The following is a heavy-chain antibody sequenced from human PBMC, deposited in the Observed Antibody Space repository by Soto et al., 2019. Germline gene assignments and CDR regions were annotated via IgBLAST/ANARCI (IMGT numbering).Heavy chain of an antibody. J-gene: IGHJ6*02. D-gene: IGHD4-4*01. Sequence: SETLSLTCAVYGGSFSGYYWSLIRQPPGKGLEWIGEINHSGSTNYNPSLKSRVTISVDTSKNQFSLKLSSVTAADTAVYYCARGTVTTTYYYYGMDVWGQGTTVTVSS. CDR2: INHSGST. CDR1: GGSFSGYY. V-gene: IGHV4-34*01. CDR3: ARGTVTTTYYYYGMDV.